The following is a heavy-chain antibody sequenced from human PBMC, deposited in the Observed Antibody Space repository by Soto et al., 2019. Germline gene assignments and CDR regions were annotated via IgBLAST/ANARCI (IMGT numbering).Heavy chain of an antibody. CDR3: ARPRDSGTYYAFDI. V-gene: IGHV5-51*01. D-gene: IGHD1-26*01. CDR1: GYSFPDYW. Sequence: GESLKISCKGSGYSFPDYWIAWVRQMPGNGLEWMGIIYPGDSDTRYSPSFQGQVTISADKSISTAYLQWSSLKASDTAMYYCARPRDSGTYYAFDIWGQGTMVTVSS. J-gene: IGHJ3*02. CDR2: IYPGDSDT.